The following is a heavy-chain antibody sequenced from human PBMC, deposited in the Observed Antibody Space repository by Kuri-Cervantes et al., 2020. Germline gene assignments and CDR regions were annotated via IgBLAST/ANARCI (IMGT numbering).Heavy chain of an antibody. V-gene: IGHV3-7*01. CDR1: GFTFSSYW. Sequence: GESLKISCAASGFTFSSYWMSWVRQAPGKGLEWVANIKQDGSEKYYVDSVKGRFTISRDNAKNSLYLQMNSLRAEDTAVYYCARDGSGSYFWGQGTLVTVSS. CDR3: ARDGSGSYF. CDR2: IKQDGSEK. J-gene: IGHJ4*02. D-gene: IGHD3-10*01.